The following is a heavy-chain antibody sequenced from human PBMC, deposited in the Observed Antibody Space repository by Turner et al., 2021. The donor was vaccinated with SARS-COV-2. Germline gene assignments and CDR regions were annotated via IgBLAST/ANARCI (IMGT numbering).Heavy chain of an antibody. CDR3: AKDGAPFLLYFGEPTFYFDY. CDR1: AFTFSSYG. CDR2: ISYDGSNK. Sequence: VLLVESGGGVVQPGRSLRLPGAATAFTFSSYGMHWVRQAPGQGLEWVAVISYDGSNKYYADSVKGRFTIARDNSKNTLYLQMNSLRAEDTAVYYCAKDGAPFLLYFGEPTFYFDYWGQGTLVTVSS. J-gene: IGHJ4*02. V-gene: IGHV3-30*18. D-gene: IGHD3-10*01.